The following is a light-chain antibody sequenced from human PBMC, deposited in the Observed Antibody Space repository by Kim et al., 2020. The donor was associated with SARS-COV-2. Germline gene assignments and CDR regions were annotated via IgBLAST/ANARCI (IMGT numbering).Light chain of an antibody. V-gene: IGKV1-5*03. CDR1: QSISGW. CDR3: QQFHTYCS. CDR2: KAS. J-gene: IGKJ2*04. Sequence: LSASVGARVTITCRASQSISGWLAWYQQKPGKAPKLLIYKASSLESGVPSRFSGSGSGTEFTLTISSLQPDDFATYYRQQFHTYCSFGQGTKLEI.